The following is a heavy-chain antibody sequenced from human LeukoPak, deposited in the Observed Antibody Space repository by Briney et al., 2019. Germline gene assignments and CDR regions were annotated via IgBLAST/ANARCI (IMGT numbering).Heavy chain of an antibody. CDR1: GYTLTELS. D-gene: IGHD4-17*01. V-gene: IGHV1-24*01. Sequence: ASVKVSCKVSGYTLTELSMHWVRQAPGKELEWMGGFDPEDGETIYAQKFQGRVTMTEDTSTDTAYMELSSLRSEDTAVYYCATHYGDYVYFQHWGQGTLVTVSS. CDR3: ATHYGDYVYFQH. CDR2: FDPEDGET. J-gene: IGHJ1*01.